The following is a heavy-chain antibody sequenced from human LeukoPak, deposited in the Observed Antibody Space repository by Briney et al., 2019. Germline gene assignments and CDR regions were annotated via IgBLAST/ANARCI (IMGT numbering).Heavy chain of an antibody. D-gene: IGHD3-16*02. Sequence: PGGSLRLSCAASGLSFSGHSMNWVRQAPGTGLEWISYISSSSNSIYSADSMKGRFTVSRDNAKNSLFLQMNSLRAEDTAVYYCARAPKTVVMPFRGVTVTPLFDLWGQGTLVTVSS. CDR3: ARAPKTVVMPFRGVTVTPLFDL. CDR1: GLSFSGHS. CDR2: ISSSSNSI. V-gene: IGHV3-48*01. J-gene: IGHJ4*02.